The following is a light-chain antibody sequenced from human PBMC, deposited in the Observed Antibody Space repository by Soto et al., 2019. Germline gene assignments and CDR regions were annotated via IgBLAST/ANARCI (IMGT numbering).Light chain of an antibody. CDR1: QSVSST. J-gene: IGKJ1*01. V-gene: IGKV3-15*01. Sequence: EIVMTQSPATLSVSPGERATLSCRASQSVSSTLAWYQLRPAQAPSLLIYGASTRATGIPARFSGSGSGTEFTLTISSLQSEDFAVYYCQQYNDWPRTFGQGTKVEIK. CDR3: QQYNDWPRT. CDR2: GAS.